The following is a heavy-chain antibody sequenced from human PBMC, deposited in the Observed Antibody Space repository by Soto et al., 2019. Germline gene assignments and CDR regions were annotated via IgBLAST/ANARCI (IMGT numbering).Heavy chain of an antibody. V-gene: IGHV5-51*01. Sequence: SLKISCKGSGYSFTSYWIGWVRQMPGKGLEWMGIIYPGDSDTRYSPSFQGQVTISADKSISTAYLQWSSLKASDTAMYYCAGGGVRGVITRTRDYYGMDVWGQGTTVTVSS. D-gene: IGHD3-10*01. CDR2: IYPGDSDT. CDR1: GYSFTSYW. J-gene: IGHJ6*02. CDR3: AGGGVRGVITRTRDYYGMDV.